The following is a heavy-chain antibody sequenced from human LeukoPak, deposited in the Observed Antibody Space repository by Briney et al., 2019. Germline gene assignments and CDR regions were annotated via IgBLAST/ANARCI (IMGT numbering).Heavy chain of an antibody. Sequence: GGSLRLSCAASGFTFSSYGMHWVRQAPGKGLEGVAVISYDGSNKYYADSVKGRFTISRDNSKNTLYLQMNSLRAEDTAVYYCAKDLLRYYDSSGYHLDYWGQGTLVTVSS. CDR2: ISYDGSNK. CDR1: GFTFSSYG. J-gene: IGHJ4*02. CDR3: AKDLLRYYDSSGYHLDY. V-gene: IGHV3-30*18. D-gene: IGHD3-22*01.